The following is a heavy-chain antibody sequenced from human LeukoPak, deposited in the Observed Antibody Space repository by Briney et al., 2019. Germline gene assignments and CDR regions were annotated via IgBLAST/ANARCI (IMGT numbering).Heavy chain of an antibody. D-gene: IGHD5-12*01. V-gene: IGHV3-23*01. CDR1: GFTFSGYA. J-gene: IGHJ4*02. CDR2: ISGSGGST. Sequence: GGSLRLSCAASGFTFSGYAMSWVRQAPGKGLEWVSAISGSGGSTYYADSVKGRFTISRDNSKNTLYLQMNSLRAEDTAVYYCAKRNSGYDYFDYWGQGTLVTVSS. CDR3: AKRNSGYDYFDY.